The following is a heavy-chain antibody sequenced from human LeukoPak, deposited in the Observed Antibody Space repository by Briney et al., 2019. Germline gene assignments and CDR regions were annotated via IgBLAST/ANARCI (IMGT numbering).Heavy chain of an antibody. CDR2: ISSSGSTI. Sequence: GGSLRLSCAASGFTFSSYEMNWVRQAPGKGLEWVSYISSSGSTIYYADSVKGRFTISRDNAKNTLYLQMNSLRAEDTAVYYCAKGRLAGGSYYFDYWGQGTLVTVSS. J-gene: IGHJ4*02. D-gene: IGHD1-26*01. CDR1: GFTFSSYE. V-gene: IGHV3-48*03. CDR3: AKGRLAGGSYYFDY.